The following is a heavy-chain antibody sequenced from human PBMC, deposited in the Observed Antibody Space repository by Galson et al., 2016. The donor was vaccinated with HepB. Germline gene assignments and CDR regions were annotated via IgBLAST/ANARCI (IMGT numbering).Heavy chain of an antibody. CDR1: GFTFKTFG. Sequence: SLRLSCAASGFTFKTFGMHWVRQAPGKGLEWLAVIWNDSSRKYYAESVKGRFTVSRDNVNNTLFLEMNSLRPEDTATYDCVTGNQNYSDNWGQGALVTVSS. CDR2: IWNDSSRK. J-gene: IGHJ4*02. CDR3: VTGNQNYSDN. D-gene: IGHD1-1*01. V-gene: IGHV3-33*01.